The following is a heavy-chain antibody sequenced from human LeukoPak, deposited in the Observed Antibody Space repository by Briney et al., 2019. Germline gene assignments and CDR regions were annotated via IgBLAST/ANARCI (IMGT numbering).Heavy chain of an antibody. D-gene: IGHD6-19*01. J-gene: IGHJ4*02. CDR1: GYTFTSYA. CDR3: ARVPLSSGWTRVLDY. V-gene: IGHV7-4-1*02. CDR2: INTNTGNP. Sequence: GASVKVSCKASGYTFTSYAMNWVRQAPGQGLEWMGWINTNTGNPTYAQGFTGRFVFSLDTSVSTAYLQISSLKAEDTAVYYCARVPLSSGWTRVLDYWGQGTLVTVSS.